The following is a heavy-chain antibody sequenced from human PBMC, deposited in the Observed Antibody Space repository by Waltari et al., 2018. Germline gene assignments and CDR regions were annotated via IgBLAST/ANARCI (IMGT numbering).Heavy chain of an antibody. D-gene: IGHD6-13*01. J-gene: IGHJ5*02. CDR3: ARVSDSSSWYNWFDP. CDR1: GYTFTSYD. Sequence: QVQLVQSGAEVKKPGASVKVSCKASGYTFTSYDINWVRQATGQGLEWMGWMNPNSGNTGYAQKFQGRVTITRNTSRSTAYMELSSLRSEDTAVYYWARVSDSSSWYNWFDPWGQGTLVTVSS. CDR2: MNPNSGNT. V-gene: IGHV1-8*03.